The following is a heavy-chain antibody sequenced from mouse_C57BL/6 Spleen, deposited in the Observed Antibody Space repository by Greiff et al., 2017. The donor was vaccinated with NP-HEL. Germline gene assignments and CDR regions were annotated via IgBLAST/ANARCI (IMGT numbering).Heavy chain of an antibody. V-gene: IGHV1-66*01. Sequence: QVQLQQSGPELVKPGASVKISCKASGYSFTSYYIHWVKQRPGQGLEWIGWIYPGSGNTKYNEKFKGKATLTADTSSSTAFMQLSSLTSEDSAVYYCARVTGDFDYWGQGTTLTVSS. CDR1: GYSFTSYY. J-gene: IGHJ2*01. D-gene: IGHD2-12*01. CDR3: ARVTGDFDY. CDR2: IYPGSGNT.